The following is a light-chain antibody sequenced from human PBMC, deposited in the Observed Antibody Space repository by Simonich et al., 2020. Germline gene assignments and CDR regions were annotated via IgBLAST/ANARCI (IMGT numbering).Light chain of an antibody. J-gene: IGLJ2*01. CDR1: SSDVGGYNY. CDR3: SSYTSSSTVV. Sequence: QSALTQPASVSGSPGQSITISCTGTSSDVGGYNYVSWYQQHPAKAPKIMIYDVSKRPSGVSNRFSGSKSGNTASLTISGLQAEDEADYYCSSYTSSSTVVFGGGTKLTVL. CDR2: DVS. V-gene: IGLV2-14*01.